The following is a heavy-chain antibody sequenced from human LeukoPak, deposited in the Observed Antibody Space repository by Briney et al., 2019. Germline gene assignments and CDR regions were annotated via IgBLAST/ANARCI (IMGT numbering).Heavy chain of an antibody. CDR3: VALGDRIY. J-gene: IGHJ4*02. D-gene: IGHD2-21*02. V-gene: IGHV3-13*01. Sequence: GGSLRLSCAASGFTFSSYDMHWVRQATGKGLEWVSAISAAGDTYYLDPVKGRFTISRENAKNSLYLQMNSLRAGDTAVYYCVALGDRIYWGQGTLVTVSS. CDR1: GFTFSSYD. CDR2: ISAAGDT.